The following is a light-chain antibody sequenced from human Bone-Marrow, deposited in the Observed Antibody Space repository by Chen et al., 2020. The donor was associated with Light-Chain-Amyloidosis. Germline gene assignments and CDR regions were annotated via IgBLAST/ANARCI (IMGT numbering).Light chain of an antibody. CDR2: RDT. Sequence: SYELTQPPSVSVSPGQTARITCSGDDLPTKYAYWYQQKPGQAPVLVIHRDTERPSGISGRFSGYGSGITGTLTNSGVQAEGESDQGRHAAGGSGSDEVIFGGGGKLTV. CDR1: DLPTKY. J-gene: IGLJ2*01. V-gene: IGLV3-25*03. CDR3: HAAGGSGSDEVI.